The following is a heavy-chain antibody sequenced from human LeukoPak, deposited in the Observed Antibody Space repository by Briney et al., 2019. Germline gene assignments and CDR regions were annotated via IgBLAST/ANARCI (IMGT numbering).Heavy chain of an antibody. Sequence: GGSLRLSCAASGFTVSNNYMNWVRQAPGKGLEWVSVVYSGGGTYYADSVKGRFTISRDNSKNTLYLQMNSLRAEDTAVYYCARALAVASAPNYWGQGTLVTVSS. J-gene: IGHJ4*02. V-gene: IGHV3-53*01. CDR1: GFTVSNNY. D-gene: IGHD6-19*01. CDR2: VYSGGGT. CDR3: ARALAVASAPNY.